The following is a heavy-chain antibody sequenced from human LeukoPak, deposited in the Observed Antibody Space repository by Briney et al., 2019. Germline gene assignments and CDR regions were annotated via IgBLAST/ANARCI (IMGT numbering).Heavy chain of an antibody. D-gene: IGHD6-6*01. CDR3: ARDQSIAARPLDY. CDR2: ISSSSSYI. CDR1: GFTFSSYA. J-gene: IGHJ4*02. V-gene: IGHV3-21*01. Sequence: GGSLRLSCVASGFTFSSYAMNWVRQAPGKGLEWVSSISSSSSYIYYADSVKGRFTISRDNAKNSLYLQMNSLRAEGTAVYYCARDQSIAARPLDYWGQGTLVTVSS.